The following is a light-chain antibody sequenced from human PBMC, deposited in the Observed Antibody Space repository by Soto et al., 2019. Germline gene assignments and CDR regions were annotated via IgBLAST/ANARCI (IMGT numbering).Light chain of an antibody. CDR1: NSNNGTNT. J-gene: IGLJ1*01. CDR3: AAWDDSLGAYV. CDR2: TNN. Sequence: QSVLTQPPSASATPGQRVTISCSGSNSNNGTNTVNWYQQLPGTAPRLLIYTNNQRPSGVPQRFSGSKTGTSASLAIGGLQSEDGADYYCAAWDDSLGAYVFGTGTKVTVL. V-gene: IGLV1-44*01.